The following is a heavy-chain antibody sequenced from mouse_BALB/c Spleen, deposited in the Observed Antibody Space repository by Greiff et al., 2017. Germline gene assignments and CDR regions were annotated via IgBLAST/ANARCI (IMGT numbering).Heavy chain of an antibody. D-gene: IGHD1-2*01. CDR2: ISSGSSTI. J-gene: IGHJ1*01. CDR1: GFTFSSFG. CDR3: ARGATAFYWYFDV. Sequence: EVHLVESGGGLVQPGGSRKLSCAASGFTFSSFGMHWVRQAPEKGLEWVAYISSGSSTIYYADTVKGRFTISRDNPKNTLFLQMTSLRSEDTAMYYCARGATAFYWYFDVWGAGTTVTVSS. V-gene: IGHV5-17*02.